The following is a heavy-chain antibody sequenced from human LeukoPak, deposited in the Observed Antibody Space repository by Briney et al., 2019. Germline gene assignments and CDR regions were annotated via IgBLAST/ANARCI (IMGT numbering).Heavy chain of an antibody. D-gene: IGHD3-3*01. J-gene: IGHJ4*02. CDR3: ARGFGYYDFWSGYYDY. CDR1: GYTFTSYD. V-gene: IGHV1-8*03. CDR2: MNPNSGNT. Sequence: ASVKVSCKASGYTFTSYDINWVRQATGQGLEWMGWMNPNSGNTGYAQKFQGRVTITRNTSISTTYMELSSLRSEDTAVYYCARGFGYYDFWSGYYDYWGQGTLVTVSS.